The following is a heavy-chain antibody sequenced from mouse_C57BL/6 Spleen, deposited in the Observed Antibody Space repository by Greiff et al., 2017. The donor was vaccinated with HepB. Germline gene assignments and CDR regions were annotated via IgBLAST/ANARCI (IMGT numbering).Heavy chain of an antibody. CDR3: ARLGLGFDY. V-gene: IGHV5-6*01. J-gene: IGHJ2*01. CDR2: ISSGGSYT. CDR1: GFTFSSYG. Sequence: EVKLVESGGDLVKPGGSLKLSCAASGFTFSSYGMSWVRQTPDKRLEWVATISSGGSYTYYPDSVKGRFTISRDNAKNTLYLQMSSLKSEDTAMYYCARLGLGFDYWGQGTTLTVSS. D-gene: IGHD4-1*01.